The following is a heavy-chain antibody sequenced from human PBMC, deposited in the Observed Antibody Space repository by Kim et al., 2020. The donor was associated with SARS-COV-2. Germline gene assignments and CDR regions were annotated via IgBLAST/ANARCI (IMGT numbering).Heavy chain of an antibody. CDR3: AREYYLRDGYNYGTFDY. J-gene: IGHJ4*02. CDR2: FITWLQKA. V-gene: IGHV1-69*13. D-gene: IGHD5-12*01. Sequence: SVKVSCKAPGDTFRNYGITWVRQAPGQGLEWMGGFITWLQKANYAQKFQGRVTITADESSSTAYMELSSLRSEDTAVYYCAREYYLRDGYNYGTFDYRGQGTLITVSS. CDR1: GDTFRNYG.